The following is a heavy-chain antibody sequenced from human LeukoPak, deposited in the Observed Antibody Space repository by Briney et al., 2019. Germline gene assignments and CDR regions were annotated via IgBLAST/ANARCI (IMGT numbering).Heavy chain of an antibody. V-gene: IGHV3-7*01. D-gene: IGHD3-22*01. Sequence: GGSLRLSCAASGSTFSNYWMSWVRQAPGKGLEWVASITQDGSEKYYVDSVKGRFTISRDNAKNSLYLQMDSLRAEDTAVYYCARKTYYYDSSAAGWFDPWGQGTLVTVSS. CDR2: ITQDGSEK. J-gene: IGHJ5*02. CDR3: ARKTYYYDSSAAGWFDP. CDR1: GSTFSNYW.